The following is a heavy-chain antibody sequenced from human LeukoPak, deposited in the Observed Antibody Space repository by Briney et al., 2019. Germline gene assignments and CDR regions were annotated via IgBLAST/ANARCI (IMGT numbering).Heavy chain of an antibody. J-gene: IGHJ4*02. CDR1: GFTFDDYA. D-gene: IGHD7-27*01. CDR2: ISWNSGSI. V-gene: IGHV3-9*01. Sequence: PGGSLRLSCAASGFTFDDYAMHWVRQAPGKGLEWVSGISWNSGSIGYADSVKGRFTISRDNAKNSLYLQMNSLRAEDTALYYCAKDITGSAGDGYFDYWGQGTLVTVSS. CDR3: AKDITGSAGDGYFDY.